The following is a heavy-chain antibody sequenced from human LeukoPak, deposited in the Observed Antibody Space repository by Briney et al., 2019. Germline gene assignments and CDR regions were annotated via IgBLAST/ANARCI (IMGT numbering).Heavy chain of an antibody. CDR1: GYHFTRYW. D-gene: IGHD3-3*01. V-gene: IGHV5-51*01. CDR2: IYPGDSDT. Sequence: GGALEISWKGSGYHFTRYWIGWVRQVPGKGLEGRGIIYPGDSDTRYSPSFEGQVTISADKSSSTTGLEWSRLEAWDTAMYSCARSGEGMYYDFWSGYYTNYYYYMDVWGKGPTVTVSS. CDR3: ARSGEGMYYDFWSGYYTNYYYYMDV. J-gene: IGHJ6*03.